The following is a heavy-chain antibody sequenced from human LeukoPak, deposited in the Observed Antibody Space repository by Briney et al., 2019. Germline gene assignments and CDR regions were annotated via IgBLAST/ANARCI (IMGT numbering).Heavy chain of an antibody. Sequence: PGGSLRLSCAASGFTFSSYSMNWVRQAPGKELEWVSSISSSSSYIYYADSVKGRFTISRDNAKNSLYLQMNSLRAEDTAVYYCAKDLPGSGWASHYWGQGTLVTVSS. D-gene: IGHD6-19*01. CDR3: AKDLPGSGWASHY. J-gene: IGHJ4*02. CDR2: ISSSSSYI. CDR1: GFTFSSYS. V-gene: IGHV3-21*01.